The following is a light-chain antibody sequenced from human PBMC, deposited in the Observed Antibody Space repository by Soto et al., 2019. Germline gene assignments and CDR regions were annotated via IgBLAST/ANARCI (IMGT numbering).Light chain of an antibody. CDR3: CSRASSITYV. V-gene: IGLV2-14*01. Sequence: QSALTQPASVSGSPGQSITISCTGTSSDIGGYNYVSWYQQHPGEAPKLMIYEVSNRPSGFSNRFSGSKSGSTASLTISGLQADDEADYYCCSRASSITYVFGSGTKLTVL. CDR2: EVS. J-gene: IGLJ1*01. CDR1: SSDIGGYNY.